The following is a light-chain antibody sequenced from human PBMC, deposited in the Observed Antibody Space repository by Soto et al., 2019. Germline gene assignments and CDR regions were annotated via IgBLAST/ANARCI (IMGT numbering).Light chain of an antibody. V-gene: IGLV2-8*01. Sequence: QSALTQPPAASGSPAQSVTISCTGTSSDIGGYNFVSWYQQHPGKAPKLIIYEVYKRPSGFPDRFSGSKSVNTASLTVSGLQAEDEADYYCSSHGGINNPYASGTGIKLTVL. J-gene: IGLJ1*01. CDR1: SSDIGGYNF. CDR3: SSHGGINNPYA. CDR2: EVY.